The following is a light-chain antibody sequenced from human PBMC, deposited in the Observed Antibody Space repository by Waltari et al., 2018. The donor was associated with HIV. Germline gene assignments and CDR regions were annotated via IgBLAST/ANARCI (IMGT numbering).Light chain of an antibody. CDR1: QSLLYRSNNRNY. J-gene: IGKJ2*01. Sequence: DIVLTQSPDSLAVSLGERASINCRSSQSLLYRSNNRNYLAWYQQKPGQPPKMLIHWASTRDSGVPDRFSGSGSGTDFTLTISSLQAEDVAIYYCQHYYSTPRAFGQGTKLEIK. CDR2: WAS. CDR3: QHYYSTPRA. V-gene: IGKV4-1*01.